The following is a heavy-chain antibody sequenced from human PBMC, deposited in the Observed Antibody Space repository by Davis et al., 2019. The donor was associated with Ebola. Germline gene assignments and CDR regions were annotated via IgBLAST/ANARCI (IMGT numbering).Heavy chain of an antibody. V-gene: IGHV3-11*01. CDR2: ISSSGTTI. J-gene: IGHJ2*01. Sequence: WGSLRLSCAASGFTFSDYYMTWIRQAPGKGLEWVSYISSSGTTIKYADSVKGRFTISRDNAKNSLYLQMNSLRAEDTAVYYCASAGGYWYFDLWGRGTLITVSS. D-gene: IGHD3-10*01. CDR3: ASAGGYWYFDL. CDR1: GFTFSDYY.